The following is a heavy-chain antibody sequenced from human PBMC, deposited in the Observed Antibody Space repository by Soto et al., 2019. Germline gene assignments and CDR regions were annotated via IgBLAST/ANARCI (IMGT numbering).Heavy chain of an antibody. CDR3: ARGSCSGGSCYPGYYYYYMDV. CDR2: ISAYNGNT. D-gene: IGHD2-15*01. Sequence: ASVKVSCKASGYTFTSYGISWVRQAPGQGLEWMGWISAYNGNTNYAQKLQGRVTMTTDTSTSTAYMELRSLRSDDTAVYYCARGSCSGGSCYPGYYYYYMDVWGKGTTVTVSS. V-gene: IGHV1-18*01. J-gene: IGHJ6*03. CDR1: GYTFTSYG.